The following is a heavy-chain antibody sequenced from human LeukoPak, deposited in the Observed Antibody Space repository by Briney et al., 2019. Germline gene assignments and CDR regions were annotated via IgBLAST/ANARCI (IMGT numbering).Heavy chain of an antibody. D-gene: IGHD2-2*01. CDR2: ISSGSSTI. J-gene: IGHJ6*03. CDR1: GLTFSVYS. Sequence: GGSLRLPCAPSGLTFSVYSMNCVRQAPGKGLEWVSYISSGSSTIYYADSVKGRVTISRDNVENSLYLQMNSLRVEDTAVYYCAREFEVPAAAPDYYYYYYIDVWGKGTTVTVSS. V-gene: IGHV3-48*04. CDR3: AREFEVPAAAPDYYYYYYIDV.